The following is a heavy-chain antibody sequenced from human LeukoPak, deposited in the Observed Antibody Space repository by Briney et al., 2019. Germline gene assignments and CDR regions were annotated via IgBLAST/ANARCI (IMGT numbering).Heavy chain of an antibody. D-gene: IGHD5-18*01. CDR1: GFAFSIST. V-gene: IGHV3-21*01. Sequence: GGSLRLSCAASGFAFSISTMSWVRQAPGKGLEWVSCISSSSNYIYYADSVQGRFTISRDNAKNSLYLQMNSLRAEDTAVYYCARDLLRYSYFPANDAFDIWGQGTMVTVSS. J-gene: IGHJ3*02. CDR3: ARDLLRYSYFPANDAFDI. CDR2: ISSSSNYI.